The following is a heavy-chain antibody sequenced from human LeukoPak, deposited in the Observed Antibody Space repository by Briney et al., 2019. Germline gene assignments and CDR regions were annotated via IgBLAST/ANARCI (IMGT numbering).Heavy chain of an antibody. CDR3: ARGGDIVSGDY. J-gene: IGHJ4*02. CDR2: IYYCGST. D-gene: IGHD5-12*01. CDR1: GGSISSGGYY. V-gene: IGHV4-31*03. Sequence: PSETLSLPCTDSGGSISSGGYYWSWICQHPGEGLEWIGYIYYCGSTYYNPSLKSRVTISVDTSKNQFSLKLSSVTAADTALYYCARGGDIVSGDYWGQGTLVTVSS.